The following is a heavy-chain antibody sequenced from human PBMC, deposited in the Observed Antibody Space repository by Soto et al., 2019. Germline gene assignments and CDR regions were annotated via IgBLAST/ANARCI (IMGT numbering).Heavy chain of an antibody. CDR1: GGSVSGGSYF. Sequence: QVQLQESGPGLVRPSETLSLTCTVSGGSVSGGSYFWSWVRQPPGKGLEWIGYFYYSGSTKYNPSLKSRVTILADTSKNQFSLKLNSVTAADTGVYYCAREGRMGTFDYWGQGALVTVSS. CDR3: AREGRMGTFDY. J-gene: IGHJ4*02. CDR2: FYYSGST. V-gene: IGHV4-61*01. D-gene: IGHD1-1*01.